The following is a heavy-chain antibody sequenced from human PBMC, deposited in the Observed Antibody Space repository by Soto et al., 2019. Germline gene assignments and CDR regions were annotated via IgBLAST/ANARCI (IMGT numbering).Heavy chain of an antibody. D-gene: IGHD3-10*01. CDR2: IYNDGTT. Sequence: GGSLRLSCTASGLSVRNNYMSWVRQSPGMGLEWVSVIYNDGTTYYADSVKGRFTISRDTSKNTLSLQMDSLRAEDTAVYYCVRPLPSGRNYGMDVWGQGTTVTVSS. V-gene: IGHV3-53*01. J-gene: IGHJ6*02. CDR3: VRPLPSGRNYGMDV. CDR1: GLSVRNNY.